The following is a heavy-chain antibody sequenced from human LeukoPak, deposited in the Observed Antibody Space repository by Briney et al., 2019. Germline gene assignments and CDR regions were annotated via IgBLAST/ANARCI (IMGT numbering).Heavy chain of an antibody. J-gene: IGHJ4*02. D-gene: IGHD3-10*01. CDR3: ARDLTPLVRSDF. CDR2: ISSSSTYI. CDR1: GFTFTTYG. V-gene: IGHV3-21*01. Sequence: PGGSLRLSCSASGFTFTTYGMNWVRQAPGKGLEWVSSISSSSTYIYYADSLKGRFTISRDNAENSLYLQMNSLRVEDTAVYYCARDLTPLVRSDFWGQGTLVTVSS.